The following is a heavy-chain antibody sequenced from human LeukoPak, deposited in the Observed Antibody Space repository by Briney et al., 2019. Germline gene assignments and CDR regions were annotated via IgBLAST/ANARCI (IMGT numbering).Heavy chain of an antibody. D-gene: IGHD3-22*01. J-gene: IGHJ5*02. CDR2: IYYSGST. Sequence: SETLSLTCTVSGGSISSSTDYWGWIRQPPGKGLEWIANIYYSGSTYHNPSLKSRVTISVDTSKNQFSLKLSSVTAADTAVYYCARGRRGSIVVVPLNWFDPWGQGTLVTVSS. V-gene: IGHV4-39*01. CDR1: GGSISSSTDY. CDR3: ARGRRGSIVVVPLNWFDP.